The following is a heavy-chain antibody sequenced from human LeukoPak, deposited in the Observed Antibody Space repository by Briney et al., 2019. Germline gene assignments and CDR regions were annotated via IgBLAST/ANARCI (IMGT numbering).Heavy chain of an antibody. V-gene: IGHV3-21*01. CDR2: IGSSATYI. Sequence: GGSVRLSCAASGFTFSTYTMNWVRQAPGKGLEWVSSIGSSATYISYADSVKGRFTISRDNAKNSLYVQMNSLRAEDTAVYYCARDLVGATTFWGQGGLVTVPP. CDR1: GFTFSTYT. J-gene: IGHJ4*02. CDR3: ARDLVGATTF. D-gene: IGHD1-26*01.